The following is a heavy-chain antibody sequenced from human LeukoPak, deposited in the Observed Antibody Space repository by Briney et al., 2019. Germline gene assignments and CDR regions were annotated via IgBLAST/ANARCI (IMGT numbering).Heavy chain of an antibody. J-gene: IGHJ4*02. CDR2: MSHDGSDK. CDR3: ARGPTVAGVDY. D-gene: IGHD6-19*01. CDR1: GFRVFDYG. V-gene: IGHV3-30*03. Sequence: GSLRLSCAISGFRVFDYGVHWVRQAPGKGLEWVSIMSHDGSDKRYGDSVRGRFTISRDNSKNTLYLQMNSLRAEDTAVYYCARGPTVAGVDYWGQGTLVTVSS.